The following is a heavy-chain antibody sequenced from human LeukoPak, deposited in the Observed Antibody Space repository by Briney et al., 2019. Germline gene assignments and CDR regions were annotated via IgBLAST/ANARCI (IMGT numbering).Heavy chain of an antibody. CDR2: IYPGDSDT. V-gene: IGHV5-51*01. D-gene: IGHD6-19*01. J-gene: IGHJ4*02. CDR1: GYSFTSYW. Sequence: GESLKISCQGPGYSFTSYWIRWVRQMPGKGLEWMGIIYPGDSDTRYSPSFQGQVTISADKSISTAYLQWSSLKASDTAMYYCARHPAWYSSGWAPDYWGQGTLVTVSS. CDR3: ARHPAWYSSGWAPDY.